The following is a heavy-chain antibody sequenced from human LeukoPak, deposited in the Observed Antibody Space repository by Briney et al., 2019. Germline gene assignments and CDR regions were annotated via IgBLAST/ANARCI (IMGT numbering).Heavy chain of an antibody. CDR1: GFTFDDYA. J-gene: IGHJ4*02. V-gene: IGHV3-9*03. Sequence: GRSLRLSCAASGFTFDDYAMHWVRQAPGKGLEWVSGISWNSGSIGYADSVKGRFTISRDNAKNSLYLQMNSLRAEDMALYYCAKESSGWARYFDYWGQGTLVTVSS. D-gene: IGHD6-19*01. CDR3: AKESSGWARYFDY. CDR2: ISWNSGSI.